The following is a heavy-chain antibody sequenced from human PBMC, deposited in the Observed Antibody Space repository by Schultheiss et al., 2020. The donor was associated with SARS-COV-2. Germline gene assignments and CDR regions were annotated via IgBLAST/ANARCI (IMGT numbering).Heavy chain of an antibody. Sequence: ASVKVSCKASGFTFTSSAMQWVRQAPGQGLEWMGRIIPNSGGTNYAQKFQGRVTMTRDTSISTAYMELTRLRSDDTAVYYCARDWMGGYNYWGQGTLVTVSS. J-gene: IGHJ4*02. D-gene: IGHD5-18*01. CDR2: IIPNSGGT. CDR3: ARDWMGGYNY. CDR1: GFTFTSSA. V-gene: IGHV1-2*06.